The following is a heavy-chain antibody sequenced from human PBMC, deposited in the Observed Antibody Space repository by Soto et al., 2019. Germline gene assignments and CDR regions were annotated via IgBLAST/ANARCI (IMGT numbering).Heavy chain of an antibody. CDR2: ISAYNGNT. J-gene: IGHJ4*02. CDR3: ARGNGAVDY. V-gene: IGHV1-18*01. Sequence: QVQLVQSGAEVKKPGASVKVSCKASGYTFTSYGISWVRQAPGQGLEWMGWISAYNGNTNYAQKLLGRVTITTDTSTGTHYMELRSLRADATVVYYCARGNGAVDYWGQDTLVTLSS. CDR1: GYTFTSYG. D-gene: IGHD3-10*01.